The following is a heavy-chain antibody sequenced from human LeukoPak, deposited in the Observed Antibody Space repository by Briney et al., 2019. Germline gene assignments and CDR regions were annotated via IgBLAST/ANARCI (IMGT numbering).Heavy chain of an antibody. Sequence: SETLSLTCTVSGGSISSSSYYWGWIRQPPGKGLEWIGSIYYSGSTYYSPSLKSRVTISVDTSKNQFSLKLSSVTAADTAVYYCARQEVLRYFGTRNRSAFDIWGQGTMVTVSS. CDR1: GGSISSSSYY. J-gene: IGHJ3*02. CDR3: ARQEVLRYFGTRNRSAFDI. V-gene: IGHV4-39*01. CDR2: IYYSGST. D-gene: IGHD3-9*01.